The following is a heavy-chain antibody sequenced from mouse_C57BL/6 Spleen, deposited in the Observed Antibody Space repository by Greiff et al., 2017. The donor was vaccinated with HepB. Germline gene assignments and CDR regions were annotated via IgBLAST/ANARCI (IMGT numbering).Heavy chain of an antibody. CDR1: GYSITSGYY. CDR2: ISYDGSN. D-gene: IGHD2-1*01. CDR3: ARDGGNYAAY. J-gene: IGHJ3*01. V-gene: IGHV3-6*01. Sequence: EVQLQQSGPGLVKPSQSLSLTCSVTGYSITSGYYWNWIRQFPGNKLEWMGYISYDGSNNYNPSLKNRISITRDTSKNQFFLKLNSVTTEDTATYYCARDGGNYAAYWGQGTLVTVSA.